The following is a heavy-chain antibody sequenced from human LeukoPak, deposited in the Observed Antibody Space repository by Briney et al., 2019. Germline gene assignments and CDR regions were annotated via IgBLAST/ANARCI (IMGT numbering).Heavy chain of an antibody. D-gene: IGHD3-10*01. V-gene: IGHV1-18*04. CDR1: GYTFTSYG. CDR2: ISAYNGNT. CDR3: ARDGSPLWFRELLHY. J-gene: IGHJ4*02. Sequence: ASVKVSCKASGYTFTSYGISWVRQAPGQGLEWMGWISAYNGNTNYAQKLQGRVTMTTDTSTSTAYMELRSLRSDDTAVYYCARDGSPLWFRELLHYWGQGTLVTVSS.